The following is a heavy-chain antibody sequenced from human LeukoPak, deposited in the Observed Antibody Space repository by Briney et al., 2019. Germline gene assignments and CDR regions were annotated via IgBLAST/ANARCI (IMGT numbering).Heavy chain of an antibody. V-gene: IGHV3-21*01. CDR3: ARAYYGSGSYYVDY. CDR1: GFTFSSYS. J-gene: IGHJ4*02. Sequence: PGGSLRLSCAASGFTFSSYSMNWVRQAPGEGLEWVSSITSSSSYIYYADSVKGRFTISRDNAKNSLYLQMNSLRAEDTAVYYCARAYYGSGSYYVDYWGQGTLVTVSS. D-gene: IGHD3-10*01. CDR2: ITSSSSYI.